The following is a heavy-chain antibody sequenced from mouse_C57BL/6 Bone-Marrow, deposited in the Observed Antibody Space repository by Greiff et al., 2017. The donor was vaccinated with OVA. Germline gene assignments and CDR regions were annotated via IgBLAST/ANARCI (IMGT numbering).Heavy chain of an antibody. D-gene: IGHD2-4*01. J-gene: IGHJ3*01. V-gene: IGHV5-9*01. Sequence: EVKVVESGGGLVKPGGSLKLSCAASGFTFSSYTMSWVRQTPEKRLEWVATISGGGGNTYYPDSVKGRFTISRDNAKNTLYLQMSSLRSEDTALYYCARHEDYDVAWFAYWGQGTLVTVSA. CDR1: GFTFSSYT. CDR2: ISGGGGNT. CDR3: ARHEDYDVAWFAY.